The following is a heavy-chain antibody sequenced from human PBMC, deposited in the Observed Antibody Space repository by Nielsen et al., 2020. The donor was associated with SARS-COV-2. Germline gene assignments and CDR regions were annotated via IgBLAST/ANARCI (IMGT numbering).Heavy chain of an antibody. D-gene: IGHD2-15*01. J-gene: IGHJ4*02. CDR1: GFTFSSYG. Sequence: GSLRLSCAASGFTFSSYGMHWVRQAPGKGLEWVAFIRYDGSDKYYADSVKGRFTISRDNSKNTLYLQMNSLRAEDTAVYYCAKDGCSGGSCNYCDYWGQGTLVTVSS. CDR3: AKDGCSGGSCNYCDY. CDR2: IRYDGSDK. V-gene: IGHV3-30*02.